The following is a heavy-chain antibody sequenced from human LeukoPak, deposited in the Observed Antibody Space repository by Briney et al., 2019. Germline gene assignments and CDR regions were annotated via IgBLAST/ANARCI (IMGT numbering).Heavy chain of an antibody. CDR2: IYYSGST. Sequence: SETLSLTCTVSGGSISSSGYYWGWIRQPPGKGLEWIGNIYYSGSTNYNPSLKSRVTMSVDTSKNQFSLKLSSVTAADTAVYYCARRYCSGGSCYPPAENPAFDYWGQGTLVTVSS. CDR3: ARRYCSGGSCYPPAENPAFDY. J-gene: IGHJ4*02. D-gene: IGHD2-15*01. V-gene: IGHV4-39*01. CDR1: GGSISSSGYY.